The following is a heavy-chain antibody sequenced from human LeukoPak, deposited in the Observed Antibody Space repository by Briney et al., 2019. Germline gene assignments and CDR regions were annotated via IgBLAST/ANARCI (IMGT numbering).Heavy chain of an antibody. Sequence: SETLSLTCTVSGGSISSYYWSWIRQPPGKGLEWIGDIYYSGSTNYNPSLKSRVTISVDTSKNQFSLKLSSVTAADTAVYYCARDLVVGASGGNWFDPWGQGTLVTVSS. J-gene: IGHJ5*02. V-gene: IGHV4-59*12. CDR3: ARDLVVGASGGNWFDP. CDR1: GGSISSYY. D-gene: IGHD1-26*01. CDR2: IYYSGST.